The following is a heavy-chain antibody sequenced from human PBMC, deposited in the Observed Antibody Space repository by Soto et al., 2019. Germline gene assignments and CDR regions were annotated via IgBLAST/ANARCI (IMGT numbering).Heavy chain of an antibody. CDR1: GYTFTSYG. CDR2: ISAYNGNT. Sequence: QVQLVQSGAEVKKPGASVKVSCKASGYTFTSYGISWVRQAPGQGLEWMGWISAYNGNTNYAQKLHGRVNMTTDTSTSTAYMELRSLRSDDTAVYYCARETPYGSGAQYYSCGMDVWGQGTTVTVSS. D-gene: IGHD3-10*01. V-gene: IGHV1-18*01. J-gene: IGHJ6*02. CDR3: ARETPYGSGAQYYSCGMDV.